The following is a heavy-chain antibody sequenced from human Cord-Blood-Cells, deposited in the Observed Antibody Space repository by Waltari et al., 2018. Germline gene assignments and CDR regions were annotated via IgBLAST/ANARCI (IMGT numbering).Heavy chain of an antibody. Sequence: QVQLVESGGGVVQPGRSLRLDCAASGCTFSSYAMHWGRQAPGKGLEWVAVISYDGSNKYYADSVKGRFTISRDNSKNTLYLQMNSLRAEDTAVYYCARGGGAGRFDYWGQGTLVTVSS. CDR3: ARGGGAGRFDY. V-gene: IGHV3-30-3*01. CDR2: ISYDGSNK. CDR1: GCTFSSYA. D-gene: IGHD6-19*01. J-gene: IGHJ4*02.